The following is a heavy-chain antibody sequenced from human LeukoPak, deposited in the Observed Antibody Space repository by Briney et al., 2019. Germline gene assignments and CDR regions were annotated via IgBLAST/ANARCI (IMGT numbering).Heavy chain of an antibody. V-gene: IGHV3-48*04. D-gene: IGHD1-26*01. CDR3: AREGGSGSYHYYYYGMDV. CDR2: ISSSGSTI. Sequence: GGSLRLSCAASGFTFGSSPMNWVRQAPGKGLEWVSYISSSGSTIYYADSVRGRFTISRDNAKNSLYLQMNSLRAEDTAVYYCAREGGSGSYHYYYYGMDVWGQGTTVTVSS. J-gene: IGHJ6*02. CDR1: GFTFGSSP.